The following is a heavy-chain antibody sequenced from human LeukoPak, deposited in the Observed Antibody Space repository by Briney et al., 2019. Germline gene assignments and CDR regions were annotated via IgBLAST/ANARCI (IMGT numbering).Heavy chain of an antibody. CDR1: GFTVSSNY. D-gene: IGHD3-3*01. V-gene: IGHV3-53*01. Sequence: GGSLRLSCAASGFTVSSNYMSWVRQAPGKGLEWVSVIYSGGSTYYADSVKGRFTISRDNSKNTLYLQMNSLRAEDTAVYYCARLQTNVLRFLENWFDPWGQGTLVTVSS. CDR2: IYSGGST. CDR3: ARLQTNVLRFLENWFDP. J-gene: IGHJ5*02.